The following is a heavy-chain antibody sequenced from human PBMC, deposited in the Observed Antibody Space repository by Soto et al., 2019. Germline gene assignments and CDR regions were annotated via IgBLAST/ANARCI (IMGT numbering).Heavy chain of an antibody. D-gene: IGHD3-10*01. V-gene: IGHV3-7*03. Sequence: EGSLRLSCAASGFTLSSYWMSWVRRAPGKGLEWVANIKQDGSEKYYVDSVKGRFTISRDNAKNSLYLQMNSLRAEDTAVYYCASEIRYGSGSLNWGQGTTVTVSS. J-gene: IGHJ6*02. CDR1: GFTLSSYW. CDR3: ASEIRYGSGSLN. CDR2: IKQDGSEK.